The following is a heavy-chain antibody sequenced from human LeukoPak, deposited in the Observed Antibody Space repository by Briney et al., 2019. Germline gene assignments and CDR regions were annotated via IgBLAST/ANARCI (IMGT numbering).Heavy chain of an antibody. CDR1: GYTFTSYD. Sequence: ASVKVSCKASGYTFTSYDINWVRQATGRGLEWMGWMNPNSGNTSYAQKFQGRVTITRNTSISTAYMELSSLRSEDTAVYYCARSTYYYGSGRPKPFDYWGQGTLVTVSS. CDR2: MNPNSGNT. J-gene: IGHJ4*02. V-gene: IGHV1-8*03. D-gene: IGHD3-10*01. CDR3: ARSTYYYGSGRPKPFDY.